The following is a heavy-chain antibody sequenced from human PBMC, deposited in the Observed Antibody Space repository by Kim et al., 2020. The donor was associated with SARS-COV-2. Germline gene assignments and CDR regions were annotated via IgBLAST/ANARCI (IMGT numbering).Heavy chain of an antibody. D-gene: IGHD3-16*01. CDR2: ISIRASFT. Sequence: GGSLRLSCVASGFAMSDYYMSWIRQAPGRGLEWVSYISIRASFTIYADSVKGRFTIARDDAKNSVFLQMNNLNVEDTAVYYCAREGLMLRAINTEDFWGQGTLAT. CDR1: GFAMSDYY. J-gene: IGHJ4*02. CDR3: AREGLMLRAINTEDF. V-gene: IGHV3-11*06.